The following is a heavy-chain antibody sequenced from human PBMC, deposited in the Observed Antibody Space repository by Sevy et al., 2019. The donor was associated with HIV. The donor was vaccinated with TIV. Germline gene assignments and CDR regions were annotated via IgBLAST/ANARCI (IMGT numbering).Heavy chain of an antibody. V-gene: IGHV1-2*02. J-gene: IGHJ5*02. CDR1: GYTFTGYY. Sequence: ASVKVSCKASGYTFTGYYLHWVRQAPGQGLEWMGWINPNSGGTKYAQKFQGRVTMTRDTSISTAYMELSRLRSDDTAVYYCARVARPIVGATKIGFDPWGQGTLVTVSS. CDR2: INPNSGGT. D-gene: IGHD1-26*01. CDR3: ARVARPIVGATKIGFDP.